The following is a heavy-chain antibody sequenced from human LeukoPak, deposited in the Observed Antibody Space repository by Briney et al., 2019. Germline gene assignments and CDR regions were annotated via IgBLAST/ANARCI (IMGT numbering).Heavy chain of an antibody. CDR2: INPNSGGT. CDR1: GYTFTGYY. CDR3: ARVGATGTTSPFDY. J-gene: IGHJ4*02. Sequence: ASVKVSCKTSGYTFTGYYMHWVRQAPGQGLEWMGWINPNSGGTNYAQKFQGRVTMTRDTSISTAYMELTRLRSDDTAVYYCARVGATGTTSPFDYWGQGTLVTVSS. V-gene: IGHV1-2*02. D-gene: IGHD1-1*01.